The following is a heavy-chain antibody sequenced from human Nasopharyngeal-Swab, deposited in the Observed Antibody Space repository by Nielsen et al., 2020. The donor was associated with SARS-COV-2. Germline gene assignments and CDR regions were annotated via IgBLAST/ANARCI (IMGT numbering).Heavy chain of an antibody. CDR2: ISSSSSYT. Sequence: GGSLRLSCAASGFTFSDYYMSWIRQAPGKGLEWVSYISSSSSYTNYADSVEGRFTISRDNAKNSLYLQMNSLRAEDTAVYYCAREIDSRGGDAFDIWGQGTMVTVSS. CDR1: GFTFSDYY. CDR3: AREIDSRGGDAFDI. V-gene: IGHV3-11*05. J-gene: IGHJ3*02. D-gene: IGHD3-22*01.